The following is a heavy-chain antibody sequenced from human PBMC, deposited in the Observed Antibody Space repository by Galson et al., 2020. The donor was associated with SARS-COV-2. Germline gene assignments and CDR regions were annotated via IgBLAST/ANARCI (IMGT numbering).Heavy chain of an antibody. V-gene: IGHV3-9*01. D-gene: IGHD3-10*01. Sequence: SLKISCAASGFTFDDYAMHWVRQAPGKGLEWVSGISWNSGSIGYADSVKGRFTISRDNAKNSLYLQMNSLRTEDTALYYCARVNAAFITMAYFFDYWGQGTLVTVSS. J-gene: IGHJ4*02. CDR1: GFTFDDYA. CDR2: ISWNSGSI. CDR3: ARVNAAFITMAYFFDY.